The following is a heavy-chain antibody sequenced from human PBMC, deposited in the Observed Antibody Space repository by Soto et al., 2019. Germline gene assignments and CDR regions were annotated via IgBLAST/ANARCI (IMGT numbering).Heavy chain of an antibody. D-gene: IGHD6-19*01. CDR2: INPSGGST. CDR3: ARDRYSSGYFDY. Sequence: ASVKVSCKASGYTFTSYYMHWVRQAPGQGLEWMGIINPSGGSTSYAQKFQGRATMTRDTSKNQFSLKLSSVTAADTAVYYCARDRYSSGYFDYWGQGTLVTVSS. CDR1: GYTFTSYY. J-gene: IGHJ4*02. V-gene: IGHV1-46*01.